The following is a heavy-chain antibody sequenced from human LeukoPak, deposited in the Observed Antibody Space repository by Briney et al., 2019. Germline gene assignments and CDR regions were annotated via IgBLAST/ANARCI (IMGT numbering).Heavy chain of an antibody. V-gene: IGHV1-18*01. CDR3: ARIYCSGGSCYNSADFYYFDY. Sequence: ASVKVSCKASGYTFTSYGISWVRQAPGQGLEWMGWISAYNGNTNYAQKLQGRVTMTRDTSTSTVYMELSSLRSEDTAVYYCARIYCSGGSCYNSADFYYFDYWGQGTLVTVSS. J-gene: IGHJ4*02. D-gene: IGHD2-15*01. CDR2: ISAYNGNT. CDR1: GYTFTSYG.